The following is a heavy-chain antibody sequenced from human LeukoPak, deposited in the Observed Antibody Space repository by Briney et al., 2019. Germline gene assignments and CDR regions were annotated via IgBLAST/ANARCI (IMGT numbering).Heavy chain of an antibody. V-gene: IGHV3-48*01. CDR3: ARKRESSSSWYGGLAY. CDR1: GFTFGSFS. J-gene: IGHJ4*02. Sequence: GGSLRLSCAASGFTFGSFSMIWVRQAPGKGLEWLSYISSGSGSIYYADSVKGRFTISRDNAKNSLYLQMNSLRAEDTAVYYCARKRESSSSWYGGLAYWGQGTLVTVSS. D-gene: IGHD6-13*01. CDR2: ISSGSGSI.